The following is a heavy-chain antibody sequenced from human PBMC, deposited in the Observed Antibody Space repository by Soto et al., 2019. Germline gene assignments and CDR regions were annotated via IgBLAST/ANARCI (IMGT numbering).Heavy chain of an antibody. CDR3: ARDKHSYGSIDV. CDR2: IYFNGGT. CDR1: GASINNYY. V-gene: IGHV4-59*01. Sequence: SETLSLTCSVSGASINNYYWSWIRQPPGKGLEWIGYIYFNGGTNYNPSLKSRVTISVDRPKNQFSLNLISVTTADTAVYYCARDKHSYGSIDVCGHGTPDTVSS. J-gene: IGHJ6*02. D-gene: IGHD5-18*01.